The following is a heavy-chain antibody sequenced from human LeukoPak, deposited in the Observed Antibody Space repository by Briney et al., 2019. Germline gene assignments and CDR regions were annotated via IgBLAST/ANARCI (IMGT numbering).Heavy chain of an antibody. CDR1: GGSFSGYY. Sequence: SETLSLTCAVYGGSFSGYYWSWIRQPPGKGLEWTGEINHSGSTNYNPSLKSRVTISVDTSKNQFSLKLSSVTAADTAVYYCARDVGATPGYFDYWGQGTLVTVSS. CDR2: INHSGST. J-gene: IGHJ4*02. CDR3: ARDVGATPGYFDY. V-gene: IGHV4-34*01. D-gene: IGHD1-26*01.